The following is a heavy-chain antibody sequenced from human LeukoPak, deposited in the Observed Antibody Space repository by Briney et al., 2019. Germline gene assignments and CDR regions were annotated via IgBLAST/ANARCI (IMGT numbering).Heavy chain of an antibody. Sequence: GGSLRLSCVVSGFTFSNYWMSWVRQAPGKGLEWVANIKPDGSEKNYVDSVKGRFTISRDNAKNSLYLQMNSLRADDTAIYYCASAPAYESSGYYPWYFDYWGQGTLVTVSS. V-gene: IGHV3-7*02. J-gene: IGHJ4*02. CDR2: IKPDGSEK. CDR3: ASAPAYESSGYYPWYFDY. D-gene: IGHD3-22*01. CDR1: GFTFSNYW.